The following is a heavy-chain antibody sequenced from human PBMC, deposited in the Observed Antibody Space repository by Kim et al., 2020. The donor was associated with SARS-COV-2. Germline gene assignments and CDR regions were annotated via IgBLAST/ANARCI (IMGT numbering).Heavy chain of an antibody. D-gene: IGHD1-26*01. V-gene: IGHV1-2*02. J-gene: IGHJ5*02. CDR3: ARTRACSGGDSGGFDP. CDR2: IKPTSGGT. Sequence: ASVKVSCKASGYTFNGYDMNWVRQAPGQGLEWMGGIKPTSGGTNYAQKFQGRVTMTRDTSTSTAYMELRRLRSDDTAVYYCARTRACSGGDSGGFDPLR. CDR1: GYTFNGYD.